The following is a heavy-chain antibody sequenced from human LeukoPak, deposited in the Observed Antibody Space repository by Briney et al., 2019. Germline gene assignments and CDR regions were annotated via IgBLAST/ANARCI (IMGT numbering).Heavy chain of an antibody. J-gene: IGHJ5*02. Sequence: ASVKVSCKASGYTFTGYYMHWVRQAPGQGLEWMGWINPNSGGTNYAQKFQGRVTMTRDTSISTAYMELSRLRSGDTAVYYCARVTTSYLNWFDPWGQGTLVTVSS. D-gene: IGHD3-22*01. V-gene: IGHV1-2*02. CDR2: INPNSGGT. CDR1: GYTFTGYY. CDR3: ARVTTSYLNWFDP.